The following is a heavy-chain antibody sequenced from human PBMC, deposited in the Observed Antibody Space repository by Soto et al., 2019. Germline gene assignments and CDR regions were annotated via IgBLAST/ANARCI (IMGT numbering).Heavy chain of an antibody. D-gene: IGHD2-2*01. V-gene: IGHV4-30-2*01. Sequence: HLQESASGLVKPSQPCSLTCPASGASIAVGGYSWSGFGQPPGKGLEWIGYIFHSGSTYYNPSLKSRVTISVDRSKNQFSLKLSSVTAADTAVYYCARVPDRWGQGTLVTVSS. CDR1: GASIAVGGYS. J-gene: IGHJ5*02. CDR3: ARVPDR. CDR2: IFHSGST.